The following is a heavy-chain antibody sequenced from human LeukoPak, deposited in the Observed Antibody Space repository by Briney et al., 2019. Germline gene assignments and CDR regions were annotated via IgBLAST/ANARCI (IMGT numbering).Heavy chain of an antibody. V-gene: IGHV4-34*01. D-gene: IGHD6-13*01. J-gene: IGHJ5*02. CDR3: ARWDSSSWYYWFDP. Sequence: SETLSLTCAVYGGSFSGYYWSWIRQPPGKGLEWIGEINHSGSTNYNPSLKSRVTISVDTSKNQSSLKLSSVTAADTAVYYCARWDSSSWYYWFDPWGQGTLVTVSS. CDR1: GGSFSGYY. CDR2: INHSGST.